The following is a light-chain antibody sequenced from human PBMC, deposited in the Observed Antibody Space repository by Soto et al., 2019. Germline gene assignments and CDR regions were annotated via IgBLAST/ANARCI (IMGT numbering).Light chain of an antibody. J-gene: IGLJ1*01. V-gene: IGLV2-14*03. CDR3: SSYTSSSTYV. CDR1: SSDVGGHNF. Sequence: LTQPASVSGSPGQSIIISCTGTSSDVGGHNFVSWYQQHPGKVPKLMIYDVSNRPSGVSNRFSGSKSGNTASLTISGLQAEDEADYYCSSYTSSSTYVFGTGTKVTVL. CDR2: DVS.